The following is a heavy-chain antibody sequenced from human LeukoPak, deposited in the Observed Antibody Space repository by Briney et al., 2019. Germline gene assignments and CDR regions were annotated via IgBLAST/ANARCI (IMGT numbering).Heavy chain of an antibody. V-gene: IGHV1-18*01. CDR2: ISAYNGNT. Sequence: ASVKVSCKASGYTFTSYGISWVRQAPGQGLEWMGWISAYNGNTNYAQKLQGRVTMTTDTSTSTAYMELRSLRSDDTAVYYCARDGNTYYYCSGSYPAVWGQGTLVTVSS. J-gene: IGHJ4*02. D-gene: IGHD3-10*01. CDR3: ARDGNTYYYCSGSYPAV. CDR1: GYTFTSYG.